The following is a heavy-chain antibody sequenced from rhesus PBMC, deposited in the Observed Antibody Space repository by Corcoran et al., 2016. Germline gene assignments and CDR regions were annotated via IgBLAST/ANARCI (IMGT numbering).Heavy chain of an antibody. D-gene: IGHD6-31*01. CDR3: VRVHAQYAADRFDV. Sequence: QVQLQESGPGLVKPSETLSLTCAVSGSSISRDCCWGWIRQPPGEGLEYIGHVSNTGNTYYNLPLRSRVTISKDTPKNQFSLKLSSVTVADTAVYYCVRVHAQYAADRFDVSGAGIVVTVSS. V-gene: IGHV4-99*02. J-gene: IGHJ5-1*01. CDR2: VSNTGNT. CDR1: GSSISRDCC.